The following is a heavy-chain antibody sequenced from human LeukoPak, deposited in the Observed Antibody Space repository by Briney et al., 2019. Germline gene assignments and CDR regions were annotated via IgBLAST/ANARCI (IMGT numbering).Heavy chain of an antibody. Sequence: GGSLRLSCVASGFTFSSYWMHWVRQAPGKGLVWVSRIHSDGTGTSYADSVKGRFTISRDNAKNTLYLQMNSLRAEGTAVYYCARGSSVREDYWGQGTLVTVSS. J-gene: IGHJ4*02. CDR2: IHSDGTGT. CDR3: ARGSSVREDY. V-gene: IGHV3-74*01. D-gene: IGHD3-10*01. CDR1: GFTFSSYW.